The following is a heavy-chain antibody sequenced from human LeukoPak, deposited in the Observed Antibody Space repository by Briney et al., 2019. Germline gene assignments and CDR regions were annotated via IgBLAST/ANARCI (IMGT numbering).Heavy chain of an antibody. V-gene: IGHV3-9*01. CDR2: ISWNIVYI. Sequence: GGSLRLSCAASGFTFYDYAMHWVRQTPGKGFDWVSGISWNIVYIGYADSVRGRFTISRDNAKHSLYLQMNSLRAEDTALYYCAKGIRDTAMVTTYYYYYMDVWGKGTTVTVSS. J-gene: IGHJ6*03. D-gene: IGHD5-18*01. CDR1: GFTFYDYA. CDR3: AKGIRDTAMVTTYYYYYMDV.